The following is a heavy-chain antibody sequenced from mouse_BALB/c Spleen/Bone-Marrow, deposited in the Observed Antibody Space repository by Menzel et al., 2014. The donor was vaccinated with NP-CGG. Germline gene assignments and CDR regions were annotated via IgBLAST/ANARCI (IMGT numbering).Heavy chain of an antibody. CDR2: ISSGGST. J-gene: IGHJ3*01. D-gene: IGHD2-2*01. Sequence: EVKLVESGGGLVKPGGSLKLSCAASGFTFSSYAMSWVRQTPEKRLEWVVSISSGGSTYYPDSVKGRFTISRDNARNILYLQMSSLRSEDTAMYYCAREGDGYDPAWFAYWGQGTLVTVSA. CDR1: GFTFSSYA. V-gene: IGHV5-6-5*01. CDR3: AREGDGYDPAWFAY.